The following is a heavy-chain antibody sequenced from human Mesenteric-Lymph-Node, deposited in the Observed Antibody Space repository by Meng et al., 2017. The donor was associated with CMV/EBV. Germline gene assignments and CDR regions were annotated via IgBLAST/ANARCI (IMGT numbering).Heavy chain of an antibody. CDR2: RSYDGRNK. CDR1: GFTFSSYD. V-gene: IGHV3-30*04. CDR3: ARDRHIVVVTAMDY. J-gene: IGHJ4*02. D-gene: IGHD2-21*02. Sequence: SGFTFSSYDMHWVRQATGKGMEWVAVRSYDGRNKYYADSVKGRFTISRDNSKNTLYLQMNSLRAEDTAVYYCARDRHIVVVTAMDYWGQGTLVTVSS.